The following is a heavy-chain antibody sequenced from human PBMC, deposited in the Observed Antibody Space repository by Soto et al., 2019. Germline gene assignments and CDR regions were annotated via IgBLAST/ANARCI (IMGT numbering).Heavy chain of an antibody. J-gene: IGHJ6*02. Sequence: PGGSLRLSCAASGFTFSSYAMHWVRQAPGKGLEWVAAISYDGSNKYYADSVKGRFTISRDNSKNTLYLQMNSLRAEDTAVYYCARGLTGYSRMSPSYYYYGMDVWGQGITVTVSS. V-gene: IGHV3-30-3*01. CDR2: ISYDGSNK. D-gene: IGHD3-9*01. CDR3: ARGLTGYSRMSPSYYYYGMDV. CDR1: GFTFSSYA.